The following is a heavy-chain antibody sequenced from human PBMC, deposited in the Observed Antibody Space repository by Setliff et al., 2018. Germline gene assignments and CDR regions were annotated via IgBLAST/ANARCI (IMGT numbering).Heavy chain of an antibody. D-gene: IGHD6-19*01. V-gene: IGHV1-69*13. J-gene: IGHJ4*02. Sequence: SVKVSCKASGGTFINYAISWVRQAPGQGLEWMGGIIPIFGTANYAQKFQGRVTITADESTSTAYMVYLQMSSLRAEDTGVYYCAKDSARGWYGALDSWGQGAPVTVSS. CDR3: AKDSARGWYGALDS. CDR1: GGTFINYA. CDR2: IIPIFGTA.